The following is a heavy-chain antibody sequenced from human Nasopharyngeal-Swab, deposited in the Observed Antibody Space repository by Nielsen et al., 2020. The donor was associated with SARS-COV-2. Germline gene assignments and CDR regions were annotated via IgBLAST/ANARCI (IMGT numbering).Heavy chain of an antibody. J-gene: IGHJ4*02. CDR1: GFTFDDYA. CDR3: AKLGAQGAVADHFDS. CDR2: ITWNSGGI. V-gene: IGHV3-9*01. Sequence: SLKISCAASGFTFDDYAMHWVRQAPRKGLEWVSGITWNSGGIGYADSVKGRFTISRDNAKNSLYLQMNSLRPEDTALYYCAKLGAQGAVADHFDSWGQGTLVTVSS. D-gene: IGHD6-19*01.